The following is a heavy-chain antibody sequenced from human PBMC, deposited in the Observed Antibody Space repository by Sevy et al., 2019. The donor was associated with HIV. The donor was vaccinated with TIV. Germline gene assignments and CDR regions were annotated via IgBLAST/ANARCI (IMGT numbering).Heavy chain of an antibody. Sequence: ASMKVSCKASGYTFTSFHINWVRQATGQGLEWMGWMNPNSGNTGYAQTFQGRVTMTRNTSISTAYMELSSLRSEDRAVYYCARTEPGIAAYGMDVWGQGTTVTVSS. CDR1: GYTFTSFH. D-gene: IGHD6-13*01. V-gene: IGHV1-8*01. CDR3: ARTEPGIAAYGMDV. CDR2: MNPNSGNT. J-gene: IGHJ6*02.